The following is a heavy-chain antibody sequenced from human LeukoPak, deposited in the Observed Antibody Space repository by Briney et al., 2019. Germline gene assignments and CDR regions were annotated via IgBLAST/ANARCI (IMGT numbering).Heavy chain of an antibody. D-gene: IGHD2/OR15-2a*01. Sequence: GGSLRLSCAASGFTFRSFSMNWVRQAPGKGLEWVSAIDSSTTRTYYANSVRGRFTISRDNAKNSLDLQMNSLRAEDTAVYYCVRGGTYCDSTCKGADYWGQGTLVAVSA. CDR2: IDSSTTRT. CDR3: VRGGTYCDSTCKGADY. CDR1: GFTFRSFS. J-gene: IGHJ4*02. V-gene: IGHV3-21*01.